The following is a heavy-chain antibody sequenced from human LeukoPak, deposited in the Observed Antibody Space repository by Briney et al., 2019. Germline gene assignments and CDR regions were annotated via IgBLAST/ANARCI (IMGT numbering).Heavy chain of an antibody. CDR2: IYYSGST. Sequence: SETLSLTCTVSGGSINSSSYYWGWIRQPPGKGLEWIGSIYYSGSTYYNPSLKSRVTISVDTSKNQFSLKLSSVTAADTAVYYCARQYSSSWYNDYWGQGTLVTVSS. J-gene: IGHJ4*02. CDR1: GGSINSSSYY. CDR3: ARQYSSSWYNDY. V-gene: IGHV4-39*01. D-gene: IGHD6-13*01.